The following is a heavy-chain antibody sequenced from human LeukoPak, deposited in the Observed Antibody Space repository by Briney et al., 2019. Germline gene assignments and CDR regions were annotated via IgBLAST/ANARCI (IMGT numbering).Heavy chain of an antibody. CDR2: VKQGGNEK. Sequence: GGSLRLSCAASGFTFSSYWMSWVRQAPGKGLEWVANVKQGGNEKYYVDFVKGRFTISRDNAKNSLYLQMNSLRAEDTAVYYCARDRGPSGTMVRGVIIPSPDYWGQGTLVTVSS. V-gene: IGHV3-7*01. CDR3: ARDRGPSGTMVRGVIIPSPDY. CDR1: GFTFSSYW. J-gene: IGHJ4*02. D-gene: IGHD3-10*01.